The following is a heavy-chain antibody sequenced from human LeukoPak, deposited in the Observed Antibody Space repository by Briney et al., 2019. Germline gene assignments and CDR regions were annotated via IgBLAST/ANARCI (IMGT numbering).Heavy chain of an antibody. Sequence: ASVKVSCKASGYTFTGYYMHWVRQAPGQGLEWMGWINPNSGGTNYAQKFQGRVTMTRDTSISTAYMELSRLRSDDTAVHYCASITVTTRETDYWGQGTLVTVSS. CDR1: GYTFTGYY. CDR3: ASITVTTRETDY. J-gene: IGHJ4*02. V-gene: IGHV1-2*02. D-gene: IGHD4-17*01. CDR2: INPNSGGT.